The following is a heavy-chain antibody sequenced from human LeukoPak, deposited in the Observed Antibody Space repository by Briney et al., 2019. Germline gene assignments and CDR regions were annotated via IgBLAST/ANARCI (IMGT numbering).Heavy chain of an antibody. CDR1: GFTVSSNY. V-gene: IGHV3-66*01. D-gene: IGHD3-22*01. J-gene: IGHJ4*02. CDR2: IYSGGST. CDR3: ARDKGGRGYFDY. Sequence: PGGSLRLSCAASGFTVSSNYMSWVRQAPGKGLEWVSVIYSGGSTYYTDSVKGRFTISIDNSKNTLYLQMNSLRAEDTAVYYCARDKGGRGYFDYWGQGTLVTVSS.